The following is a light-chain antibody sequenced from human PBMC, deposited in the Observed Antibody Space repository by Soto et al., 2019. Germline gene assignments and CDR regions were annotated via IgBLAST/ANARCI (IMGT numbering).Light chain of an antibody. J-gene: IGKJ1*01. CDR3: QQYHTYWT. V-gene: IGKV1-5*03. CDR1: QSISGW. Sequence: DIQMTPAPSTLSASVGDRVTITCRASQSISGWLDWYQQKPGKSPTLLIYKASTLESGVPSRVRGSGSGTAFTLTISILQPDDFATYYCQQYHTYWTFGEGTKVEIQ. CDR2: KAS.